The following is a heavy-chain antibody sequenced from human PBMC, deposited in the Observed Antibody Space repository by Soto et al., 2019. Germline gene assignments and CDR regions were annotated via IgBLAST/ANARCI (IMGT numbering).Heavy chain of an antibody. J-gene: IGHJ6*02. Sequence: QVQLQESGPGLVKPSETLSLTCTVSGGSISSYYWSWIRQPPGKGLERIGYIYYSGSTNYNPSLKSRVTISVDTSKNQFSLKLSSVTAADTAVYYCARRGYGDYYYGMDVWGQGTTVTVSS. CDR1: GGSISSYY. V-gene: IGHV4-59*01. CDR2: IYYSGST. CDR3: ARRGYGDYYYGMDV. D-gene: IGHD4-17*01.